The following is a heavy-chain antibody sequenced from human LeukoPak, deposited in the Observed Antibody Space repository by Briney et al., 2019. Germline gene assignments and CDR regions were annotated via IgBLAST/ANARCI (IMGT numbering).Heavy chain of an antibody. Sequence: ASVKVSCEASGYTFTTYGITWVRQAPGQGLEWMGWISTYNGNTNYAQNLQGRVTMTTDTSTSTAYMVLRSLRSDDTAVYYCARSGYCTATSCYEGWFDPWGQGTLVTVSS. J-gene: IGHJ5*02. V-gene: IGHV1-18*01. D-gene: IGHD2-2*01. CDR1: GYTFTTYG. CDR3: ARSGYCTATSCYEGWFDP. CDR2: ISTYNGNT.